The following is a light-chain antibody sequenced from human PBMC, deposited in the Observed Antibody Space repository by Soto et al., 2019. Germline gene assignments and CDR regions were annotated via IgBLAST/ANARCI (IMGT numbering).Light chain of an antibody. CDR1: QHISTW. J-gene: IGKJ2*01. V-gene: IGKV1-12*01. CDR2: AAS. CDR3: QQANSFPFT. Sequence: DIQMTQSPSSVSASIGDRVTITCRASQHISTWLVWYQQKPGKAPQLLIYAASSLQSGVPSRFSGSGSGTDFNLTISSLQPEDSATYCCQQANSFPFTFGQGTRLEI.